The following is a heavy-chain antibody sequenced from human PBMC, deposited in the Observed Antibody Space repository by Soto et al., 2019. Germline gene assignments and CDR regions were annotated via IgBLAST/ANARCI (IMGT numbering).Heavy chain of an antibody. V-gene: IGHV3-11*01. D-gene: IGHD3-10*01. J-gene: IGHJ5*02. CDR2: ISNSGRTI. Sequence: QVQLVESGGGLVKPGGSLRLSFAASGFTFSDYYMSWIRQAPGKGLEWVTYISNSGRTIYYADSVQGRFTVSRDNAKNTLYLQMNGLRAEDTAVYYCVKGGAWFGESFPFGQGALVTVSS. CDR3: VKGGAWFGESFP. CDR1: GFTFSDYY.